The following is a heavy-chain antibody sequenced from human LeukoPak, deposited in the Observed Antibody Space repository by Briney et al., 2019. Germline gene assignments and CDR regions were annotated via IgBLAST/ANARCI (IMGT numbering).Heavy chain of an antibody. CDR1: GFTFSDYG. Sequence: GGSLRLSCAASGFTFSDYGTYWVRQAPGKGLEWVAVIWYDGSKKYHADSVKGRFTISRDNSKNTLYLQMNSLRAEDSAVYYCAKDSSYYYLDYWGQGTLVTVSS. V-gene: IGHV3-33*06. J-gene: IGHJ4*02. CDR3: AKDSSYYYLDY. D-gene: IGHD3-22*01. CDR2: IWYDGSKK.